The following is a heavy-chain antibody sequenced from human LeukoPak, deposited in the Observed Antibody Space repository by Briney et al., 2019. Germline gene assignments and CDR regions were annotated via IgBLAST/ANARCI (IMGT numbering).Heavy chain of an antibody. CDR3: ARRISTVWFDP. CDR2: IYTGDSDT. J-gene: IGHJ5*02. V-gene: IGHV5-51*01. CDR1: GYSFTSYW. Sequence: GESLKISCKGSGYSFTSYWIGWVRQTPGKGLERMGIIYTGDSDTRYSPSFQGQVTISADKSISTAYLQWSSLKASDTAMYYCARRISTVWFDPWGQGTLVTVSS. D-gene: IGHD3-3*01.